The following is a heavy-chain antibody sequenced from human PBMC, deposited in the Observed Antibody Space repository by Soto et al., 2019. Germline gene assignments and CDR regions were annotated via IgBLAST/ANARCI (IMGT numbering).Heavy chain of an antibody. CDR1: GFTFSSYA. V-gene: IGHV3-30-3*01. J-gene: IGHJ6*02. D-gene: IGHD1-26*01. Sequence: GGSLRLSCAASGFTFSSYAMHWVRQAPGKGLEWVAVISYDGSNKYYADSVKGRFTISRDNSKNTLYLQMNSLRAEDKAVYYCARGSGSHLTQGLTYGMDVWGQGTRVTVSS. CDR2: ISYDGSNK. CDR3: ARGSGSHLTQGLTYGMDV.